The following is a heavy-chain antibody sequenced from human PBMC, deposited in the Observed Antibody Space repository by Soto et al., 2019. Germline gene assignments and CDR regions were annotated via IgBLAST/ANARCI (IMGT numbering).Heavy chain of an antibody. V-gene: IGHV4-30-4*01. CDR3: ARVPLSIFFGVVENYYYYGMDV. CDR2: IYYSGST. Sequence: TSETLSLTCTVSGGSISSGDYYWSWIRQPPGKGLEWIGYIYYSGSTYYNPSLKSRVTISVDTSKNQFSLKLGSVTAADTAVYYCARVPLSIFFGVVENYYYYGMDVWGQGTTVTVSS. CDR1: GGSISSGDYY. D-gene: IGHD3-3*01. J-gene: IGHJ6*02.